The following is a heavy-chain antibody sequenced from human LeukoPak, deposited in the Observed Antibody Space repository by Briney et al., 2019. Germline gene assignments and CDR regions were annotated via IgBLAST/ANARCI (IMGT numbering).Heavy chain of an antibody. CDR1: GFTFSSYA. V-gene: IGHV3-64*01. Sequence: GGSLRLSCAVSGFTFSSYAMHSVRQAPGKGLEYVSAITHNGRNILYANSVKGRFTISRDNSKHTLYLQMGSLRDEDMAVYYCARETTGEAALDIWGQGTMVTISS. J-gene: IGHJ3*02. CDR3: ARETTGEAALDI. CDR2: ITHNGRNI. D-gene: IGHD7-27*01.